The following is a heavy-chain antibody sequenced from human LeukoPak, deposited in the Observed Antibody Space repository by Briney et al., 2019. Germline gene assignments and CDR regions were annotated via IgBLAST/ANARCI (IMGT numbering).Heavy chain of an antibody. V-gene: IGHV6-1*01. Sequence: QTLSLTFACSGDGGSSNCDAWNWIRQSPSRGLEWLGRTYYRSKWYNDYAVSVKSRITINPDTCRNQFSLQLNSVTPEDTAVYYCARGMAVTGYYFDYWSQGTLVTVYS. CDR3: ARGMAVTGYYFDY. CDR2: TYYRSKWYN. J-gene: IGHJ4*02. D-gene: IGHD6-19*01. CDR1: GDGGSSNCDA.